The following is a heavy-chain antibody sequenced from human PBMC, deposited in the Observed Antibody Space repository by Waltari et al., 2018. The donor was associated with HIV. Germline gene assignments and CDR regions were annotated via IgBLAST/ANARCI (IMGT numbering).Heavy chain of an antibody. CDR1: GFIFGSYG. CDR3: AKEETRIFSSTWYYYYYGMDV. CDR2: ISYDGSNK. V-gene: IGHV3-30*18. D-gene: IGHD3-16*01. Sequence: QVQLVESGGGVVQPGRSLRLSCAASGFIFGSYGMYWVRQAPGKGLEWVAVISYDGSNKYYAGSVKGRFTISRDNSKNMLHLQMNSLRAEDTAVYYCAKEETRIFSSTWYYYYYGMDVWGQGTTVTVSS. J-gene: IGHJ6*02.